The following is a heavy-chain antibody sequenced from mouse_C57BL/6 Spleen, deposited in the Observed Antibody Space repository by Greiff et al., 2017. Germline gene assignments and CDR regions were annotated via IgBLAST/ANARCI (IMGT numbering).Heavy chain of an antibody. CDR3: ARTPGDYGSSYGFAY. J-gene: IGHJ3*01. Sequence: EVQLQQSGPELVKPGASVKMSCKASGYTFTDYNMHWVKQSHGKSLEWIGYINPNNGGTSYNPKFKGKATLTVNKSSSTAYMELRSLTSEDSAVYYFARTPGDYGSSYGFAYWGQGTLVTVSA. CDR1: GYTFTDYN. CDR2: INPNNGGT. V-gene: IGHV1-22*01. D-gene: IGHD1-1*01.